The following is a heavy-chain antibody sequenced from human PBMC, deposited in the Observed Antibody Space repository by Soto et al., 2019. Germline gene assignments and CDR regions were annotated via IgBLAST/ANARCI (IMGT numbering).Heavy chain of an antibody. CDR3: ARRDGWLGELWKGWFDP. D-gene: IGHD3-10*01. CDR1: GYSFTSYW. J-gene: IGHJ5*02. CDR2: IYPGDSDT. V-gene: IGHV5-51*01. Sequence: PGESLKISCKGSGYSFTSYWIGWVRQMPGKGLEWMGIIYPGDSDTRYSPSFQGQVTISADKSISTAYLQWSSLKASDTAMYYCARRDGWLGELWKGWFDPWGQGTLVTVSS.